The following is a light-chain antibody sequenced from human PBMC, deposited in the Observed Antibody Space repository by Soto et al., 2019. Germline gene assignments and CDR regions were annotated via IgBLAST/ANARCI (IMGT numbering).Light chain of an antibody. V-gene: IGKV3-20*01. Sequence: EIVLTQSPGTLSLSPGERATLSCRASQGVSRTYFAWYQQKPGQAPRLLMYDASSRATGIPDRFSGSGSGTDFTLTISRLEPEDFAMYYCQQYGPSPMYTFGQGTNLEIK. J-gene: IGKJ2*01. CDR1: QGVSRTY. CDR3: QQYGPSPMYT. CDR2: DAS.